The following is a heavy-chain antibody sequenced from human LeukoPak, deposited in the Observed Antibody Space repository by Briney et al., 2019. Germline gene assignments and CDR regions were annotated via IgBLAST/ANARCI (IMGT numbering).Heavy chain of an antibody. Sequence: GGSLRLSCAASGFTFSSYWMSWVRQAPGKGLEWVANIKENGSEKYYVDSVKGRFTISRDNAKNSLYLQMNSLRAEDTAVYYCARVRGIAVAGTASIYFDYWGQGTLVTVSS. J-gene: IGHJ4*02. V-gene: IGHV3-7*01. CDR2: IKENGSEK. CDR3: ARVRGIAVAGTASIYFDY. D-gene: IGHD6-19*01. CDR1: GFTFSSYW.